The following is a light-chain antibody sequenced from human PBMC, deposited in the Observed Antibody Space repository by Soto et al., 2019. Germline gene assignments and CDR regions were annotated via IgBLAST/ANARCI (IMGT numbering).Light chain of an antibody. J-gene: IGKJ1*01. CDR3: QQYDVHPTT. V-gene: IGKV1-5*01. CDR2: DAS. CDR1: ENIKNW. Sequence: DVQMTQSPSTLAASVGDRVTITCRASENIKNWLAWYQQTPGKAPKVLISDASRLETGVPSRFSGSGYGTDFTLTIPRPQTDDFGTYHCQQYDVHPTTFGPGTKVEVK.